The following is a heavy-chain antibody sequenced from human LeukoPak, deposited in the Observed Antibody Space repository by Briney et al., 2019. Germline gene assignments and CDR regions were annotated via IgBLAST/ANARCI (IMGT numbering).Heavy chain of an antibody. V-gene: IGHV3-7*01. CDR1: GFTFSSYW. CDR2: IKQDGSNK. J-gene: IGHJ4*02. Sequence: GGSLRLSCAASGFTFSSYWMSWVRQAPGKGLEWVANIKQDGSNKYYADSVKGRFTISRDNSKNTLYLQMNSLRAEDTAVYYCAKDYSNFHFDYWGQGTLVTVSS. D-gene: IGHD4-11*01. CDR3: AKDYSNFHFDY.